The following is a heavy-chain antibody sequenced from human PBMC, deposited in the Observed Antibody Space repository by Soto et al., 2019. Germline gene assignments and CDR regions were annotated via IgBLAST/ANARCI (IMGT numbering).Heavy chain of an antibody. V-gene: IGHV3-48*02. Sequence: PGGSLRLSCAASGFTFSTFNMNWVRPAPGKGLEWVSYISSSGSTIYYADSVKGRFTISRDNAKNSLYLQMNSLRDEDTAVYYCAREGEGHCISSSCLNWFDPWGQGTMVTVSS. D-gene: IGHD2-2*01. CDR1: GFTFSTFN. CDR3: AREGEGHCISSSCLNWFDP. J-gene: IGHJ5*02. CDR2: ISSSGSTI.